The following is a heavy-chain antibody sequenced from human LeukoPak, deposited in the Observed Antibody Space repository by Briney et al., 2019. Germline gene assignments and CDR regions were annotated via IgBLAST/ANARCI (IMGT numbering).Heavy chain of an antibody. J-gene: IGHJ3*02. V-gene: IGHV3-21*01. D-gene: IGHD6-6*01. CDR1: GFTFSSYS. CDR3: ARDVRAYSSSSSAFDI. Sequence: GGSLRLSCAASGFTFSSYSINWVRQAPGKGLEWVSSISSSSSYIYYADSVRGRFTISRDNAKNSLYLQMNSLRDEDTAVYYCARDVRAYSSSSSAFDIWGQGTMVTVSS. CDR2: ISSSSSYI.